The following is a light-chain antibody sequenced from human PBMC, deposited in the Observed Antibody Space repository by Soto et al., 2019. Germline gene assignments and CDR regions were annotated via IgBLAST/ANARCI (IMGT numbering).Light chain of an antibody. V-gene: IGKV3-20*01. Sequence: EIVLTQSPDTLSLSPGERVTLSCRASQRMTNNFLAGFQQKPGLAPRLLIHGASTRASGVPDRFTGGGSGTDFVLTISRVEPEDCAVYYCQQYGRSPFTFGQGTKLQIK. J-gene: IGKJ2*01. CDR3: QQYGRSPFT. CDR1: QRMTNNF. CDR2: GAS.